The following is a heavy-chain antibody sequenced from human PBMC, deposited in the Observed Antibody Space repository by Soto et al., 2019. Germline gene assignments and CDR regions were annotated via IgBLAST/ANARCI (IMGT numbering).Heavy chain of an antibody. D-gene: IGHD6-19*01. CDR2: ISSSSSYT. CDR1: GFTFSDYY. Sequence: QVQLVESGGGLVKPGGSLRLSCAASGFTFSDYYMSWIRQAPGKGLEWVSYISSSSSYTNYADSVKGRFTISRDNAKNSLYLQMNSLRAEDTAVYYCARDRDGGWSEFDYWGQGTLVTVSS. V-gene: IGHV3-11*05. J-gene: IGHJ4*02. CDR3: ARDRDGGWSEFDY.